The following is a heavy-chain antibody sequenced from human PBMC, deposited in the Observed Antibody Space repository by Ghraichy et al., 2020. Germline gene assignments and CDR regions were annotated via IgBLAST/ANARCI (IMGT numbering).Heavy chain of an antibody. V-gene: IGHV3-23*01. CDR2: ISGSGGST. CDR1: RFTFSNYA. Sequence: GGSLRLSCAASRFTFSNYAMSWVRQAPGKGLEWVSAISGSGGSTYYADSVKGRFTISRDNSKNTLFLQMNSLRAEDTAVYYCAKDQDYRLRGWFDPWGQGTLVTVSS. J-gene: IGHJ5*02. D-gene: IGHD4-11*01. CDR3: AKDQDYRLRGWFDP.